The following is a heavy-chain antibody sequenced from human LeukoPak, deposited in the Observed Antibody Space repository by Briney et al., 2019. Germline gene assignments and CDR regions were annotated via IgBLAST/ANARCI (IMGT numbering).Heavy chain of an antibody. J-gene: IGHJ4*02. V-gene: IGHV4-59*01. CDR3: ASRYCSGGSCFFDY. CDR2: IYYSGST. CDR1: GGSISSYY. D-gene: IGHD2-15*01. Sequence: SETLSLTCTVSGGSISSYYWSWIRQPPGKGLEWIGYIYYSGSTNYNPSLKSRVTITVDTSKNQFSLKLSSVTAADTAVYYCASRYCSGGSCFFDYWGQGTLVTVSS.